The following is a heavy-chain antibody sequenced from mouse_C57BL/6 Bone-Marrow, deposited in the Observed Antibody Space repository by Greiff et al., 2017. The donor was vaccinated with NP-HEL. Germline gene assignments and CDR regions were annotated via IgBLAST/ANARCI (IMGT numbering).Heavy chain of an antibody. CDR1: GYTFTSYW. V-gene: IGHV1-64*01. D-gene: IGHD1-1*01. CDR2: IHPNSGST. Sequence: QVQLQQPGAELVKPGASVKLSCKASGYTFTSYWMHWVKQRPGQGLEWIGMIHPNSGSTNYNEKFKSKATLTVDKSSSTAYMQLSSLTSEDSAVYYCAHFITTVVAGGENYAMDYWGQGTSVTVSS. J-gene: IGHJ4*01. CDR3: AHFITTVVAGGENYAMDY.